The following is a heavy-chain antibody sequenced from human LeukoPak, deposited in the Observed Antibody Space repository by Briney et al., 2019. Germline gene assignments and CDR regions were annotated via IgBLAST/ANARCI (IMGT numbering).Heavy chain of an antibody. V-gene: IGHV3-23*01. Sequence: GGSLRLSCAAPGFIFSSYAMSWVRQAPGKGLEWVSGISGSGGSTYYADSVKGRFTISRDNSKNTLFLQMNSLRADDTAVYYCAKHGYSSGWYVFDCWGQGTPVTVSS. D-gene: IGHD6-19*01. CDR3: AKHGYSSGWYVFDC. CDR1: GFIFSSYA. CDR2: ISGSGGST. J-gene: IGHJ4*02.